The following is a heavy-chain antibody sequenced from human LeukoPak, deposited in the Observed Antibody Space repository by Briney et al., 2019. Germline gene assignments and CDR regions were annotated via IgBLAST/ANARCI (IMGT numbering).Heavy chain of an antibody. CDR2: IYYSGST. D-gene: IGHD2-2*01. CDR3: ARDANPVVVPAAQPWAFDI. Sequence: SETLSLTCTVSGGYISSHYWSCIRQPPGKGLEWIGNIYYSGSTNYNPSLKSRVTISVDTSKNQFSLKLSSVTAADTAVYYCARDANPVVVPAAQPWAFDIWGQGTMVTVSS. CDR1: GGYISSHY. V-gene: IGHV4-59*11. J-gene: IGHJ3*02.